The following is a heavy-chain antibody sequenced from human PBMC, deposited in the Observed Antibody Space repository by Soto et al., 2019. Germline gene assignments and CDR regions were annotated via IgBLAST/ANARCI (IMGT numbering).Heavy chain of an antibody. J-gene: IGHJ4*02. Sequence: QVQLVESGGGVVQPGRSLRLSCAASGFTFSSYGMHWVRQAPGKGLEWVAVIWYAGSNKYYADSVRGRFTISRANSKNTLYLQMNSLSAEDTAVYYCARVRYSGYDLDYWCQGTLVTVSS. CDR3: ARVRYSGYDLDY. CDR2: IWYAGSNK. CDR1: GFTFSSYG. V-gene: IGHV3-33*01. D-gene: IGHD5-12*01.